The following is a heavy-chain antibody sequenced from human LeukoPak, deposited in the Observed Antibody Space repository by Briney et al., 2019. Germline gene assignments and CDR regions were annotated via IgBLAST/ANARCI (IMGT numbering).Heavy chain of an antibody. V-gene: IGHV3-15*01. CDR2: IKSKTDGGTT. Sequence: GGSLRLSCAASGFTFSSYAMSLVRQAPGKGLEWVGRIKSKTDGGTTDYAAPVKGRFAISRDDSKNTLYLQMNSLKTEDTAVHYCTTDLGGYCSSTSCYEPDYWGQGTLVTVSS. D-gene: IGHD2-2*01. CDR1: GFTFSSYA. CDR3: TTDLGGYCSSTSCYEPDY. J-gene: IGHJ4*02.